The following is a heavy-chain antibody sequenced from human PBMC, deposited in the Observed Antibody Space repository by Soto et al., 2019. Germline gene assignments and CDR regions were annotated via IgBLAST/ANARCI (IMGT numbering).Heavy chain of an antibody. J-gene: IGHJ5*01. CDR1: LGTFSSYS. V-gene: IGHV1-69*13. CDR3: ATTAPTRFISSNLGNWFDP. Sequence: SVKVSCKESLGTFSSYSIAWVRQAPGQGVEWMGGVRRIFGIPNYAQKFQARVAINSDESTNTAFKELRSLRTDETAGEYGATTAPTRFISSNLGNWFDPWGQGTLVTVSS. D-gene: IGHD5-12*01. CDR2: VRRIFGIP.